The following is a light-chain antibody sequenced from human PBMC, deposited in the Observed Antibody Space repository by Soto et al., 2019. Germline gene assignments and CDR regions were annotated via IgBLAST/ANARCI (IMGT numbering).Light chain of an antibody. CDR2: GAS. Sequence: DIVLTQSPGTLSVSPGERATLSCRASQSVNRNYLAWYHQKPGQPPRLLIHGASNRAAGTPDRFSGSGSGTDFTLTISSLEPEDFAVYYCQQYGNSPMYTFGQGTKLEIK. CDR3: QQYGNSPMYT. V-gene: IGKV3-20*01. J-gene: IGKJ2*01. CDR1: QSVNRNY.